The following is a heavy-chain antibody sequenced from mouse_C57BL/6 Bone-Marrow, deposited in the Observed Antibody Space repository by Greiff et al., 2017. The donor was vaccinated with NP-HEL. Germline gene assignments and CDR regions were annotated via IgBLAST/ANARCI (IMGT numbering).Heavy chain of an antibody. CDR3: ARWVYGNLYYFDY. V-gene: IGHV1-55*01. CDR2: IYPGSGST. CDR1: GYTFTSYW. Sequence: VQLQQPGAELVKPGASVKMSCKASGYTFTSYWITWVKQRPGQGLEWIGDIYPGSGSTNYNEKFKSKATLTVDTSSSTAYMQLSSLTSEDSAVYYCARWVYGNLYYFDYWGQGTTLTVSS. D-gene: IGHD2-1*01. J-gene: IGHJ2*01.